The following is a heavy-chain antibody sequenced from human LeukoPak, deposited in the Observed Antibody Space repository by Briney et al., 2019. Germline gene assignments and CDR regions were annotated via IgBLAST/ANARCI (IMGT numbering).Heavy chain of an antibody. CDR1: GGSISGYY. CDR3: ARVSSGYSGYDYTYYYYYMDV. V-gene: IGHV4-59*01. CDR2: IYYSGST. J-gene: IGHJ6*03. Sequence: SETLSLTCTVSGGSISGYYWSWIRQPPGKGLEWIGYIYYSGSTNYNPSLKSRVTISVDTSKNQFSLKLSSVTAADTAVYYCARVSSGYSGYDYTYYYYYMDVWGKGTTVTISS. D-gene: IGHD5-12*01.